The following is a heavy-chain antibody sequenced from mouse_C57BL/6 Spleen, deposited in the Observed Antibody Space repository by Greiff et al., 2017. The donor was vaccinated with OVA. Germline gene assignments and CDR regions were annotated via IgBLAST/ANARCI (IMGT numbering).Heavy chain of an antibody. CDR2: ILPGSGST. Sequence: VQLVESGAELMKPGASVKLSCKATGYTFTGYWIEWVKQRPGHGLEWIGEILPGSGSTNYNEKFKGKATFTADTSSNTAYMQLSSLTTEDSAIYYCARNRVITTVVPYAMDYWGQGTSVTVSS. V-gene: IGHV1-9*01. CDR3: ARNRVITTVVPYAMDY. D-gene: IGHD1-1*01. J-gene: IGHJ4*01. CDR1: GYTFTGYW.